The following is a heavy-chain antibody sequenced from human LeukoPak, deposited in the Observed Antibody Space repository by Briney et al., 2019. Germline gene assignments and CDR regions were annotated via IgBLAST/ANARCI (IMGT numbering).Heavy chain of an antibody. Sequence: SETLSLTFTVSGGSISSYYWSWIRQPPGKGLGWIGYIYYSGSTNYNPSLKSRVTVSVDTSKNQFSLKLSSVTAADTAVYYCAGERGEEYSSGWYKRNYFDNWGRGIRVTVSS. D-gene: IGHD6-19*01. CDR3: AGERGEEYSSGWYKRNYFDN. CDR2: IYYSGST. V-gene: IGHV4-59*01. CDR1: GGSISSYY. J-gene: IGHJ4*02.